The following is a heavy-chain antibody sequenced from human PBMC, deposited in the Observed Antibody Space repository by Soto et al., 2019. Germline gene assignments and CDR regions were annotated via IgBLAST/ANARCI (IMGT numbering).Heavy chain of an antibody. CDR2: IIPIFGTA. CDR1: GGTFSSYA. D-gene: IGHD3-10*01. CDR3: ARDMGERGYYGSGTGYYYYYGMDV. J-gene: IGHJ6*02. Sequence: QVQLVQSGAEVKKPGSSVKVSCKASGGTFSSYAISWVRQAPGQGLEWMGGIIPIFGTANYAQKFQGSVTITADESTSTAYMELSSLRSEDTAVYYCARDMGERGYYGSGTGYYYYYGMDVWGQGTTVTVSS. V-gene: IGHV1-69*01.